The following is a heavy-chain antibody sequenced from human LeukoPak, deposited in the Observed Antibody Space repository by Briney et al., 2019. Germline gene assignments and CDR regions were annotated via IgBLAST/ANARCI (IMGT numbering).Heavy chain of an antibody. J-gene: IGHJ4*02. V-gene: IGHV1-2*04. CDR2: INPNSGGT. D-gene: IGHD2-15*01. CDR3: ARSYCCGGSCYEY. CDR1: GYTFTGYY. Sequence: GASVKVSCKASGYTFTGYYMHWVRQAPGQGLEWMGWINPNSGGTNYAQKFQGWVTMTRDTSISTAYMELSRLRSDDTAVYYCARSYCCGGSCYEYWGQGTLVTVSS.